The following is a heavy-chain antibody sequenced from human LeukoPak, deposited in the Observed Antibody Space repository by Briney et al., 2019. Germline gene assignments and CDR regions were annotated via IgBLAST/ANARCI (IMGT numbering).Heavy chain of an antibody. CDR1: GFTFSSHA. V-gene: IGHV3-64D*09. J-gene: IGHJ4*02. D-gene: IGHD5-24*01. CDR3: VKDWVATIVAPRHFDN. Sequence: PGGSLRLSCSASGFTFSSHAMHWGRQAPGKGLEYVSGISSNGGSTYYPDSVKGRFTISRDNSKNTLYLQMSSLRAEDTAVYYCVKDWVATIVAPRHFDNWGQGTLVTVSS. CDR2: ISSNGGST.